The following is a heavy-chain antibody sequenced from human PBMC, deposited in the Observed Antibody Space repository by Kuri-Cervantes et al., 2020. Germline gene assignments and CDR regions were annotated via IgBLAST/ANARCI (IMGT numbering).Heavy chain of an antibody. D-gene: IGHD1-26*01. Sequence: GESLKISCAASGFTFSSYGMHWVRQAPGKRLEWVAVIWYDGSNKYYADSVKGRFTISRDNSKNTLYLQMNSLRAEDTAVYYCARDREDYYGMDVWGQGTTVTVSS. CDR3: ARDREDYYGMDV. CDR1: GFTFSSYG. CDR2: IWYDGSNK. J-gene: IGHJ6*02. V-gene: IGHV3-33*01.